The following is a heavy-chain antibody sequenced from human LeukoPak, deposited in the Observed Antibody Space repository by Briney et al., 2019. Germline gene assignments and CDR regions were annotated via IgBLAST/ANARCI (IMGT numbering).Heavy chain of an antibody. CDR3: ARETSQKGAHYMDV. D-gene: IGHD3-16*01. CDR2: IYYSGST. CDR1: GGSISSYY. J-gene: IGHJ6*03. V-gene: IGHV4-59*01. Sequence: SETLSLTCIVSGGSISSYYWSWIRQPPGKGLEWIGYIYYSGSTNYNPSLKSRVTISVDTSKNQFSLKLRSVTAADTAVYYCARETSQKGAHYMDVWGKGTTVTISS.